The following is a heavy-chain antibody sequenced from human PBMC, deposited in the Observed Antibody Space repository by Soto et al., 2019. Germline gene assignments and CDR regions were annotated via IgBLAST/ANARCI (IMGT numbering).Heavy chain of an antibody. J-gene: IGHJ4*02. Sequence: PGGSLRLSCAASGFTFSSYGMHWVRQAPGKGLEWVAVIWYDGSNKYYADSVKGRFTISRDNSKNTLYLQMNSLRAEDTAVYYCARDWRYCSSTSCKALDYWGQGTLVTVSS. D-gene: IGHD2-2*01. CDR3: ARDWRYCSSTSCKALDY. CDR1: GFTFSSYG. V-gene: IGHV3-33*01. CDR2: IWYDGSNK.